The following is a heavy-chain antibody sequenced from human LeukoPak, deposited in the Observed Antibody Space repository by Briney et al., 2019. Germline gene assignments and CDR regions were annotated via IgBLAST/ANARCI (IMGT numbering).Heavy chain of an antibody. CDR3: AREGSSFAFDI. J-gene: IGHJ3*02. Sequence: GGSLRLSCAASGFTFTDYYMTWMRQAPGKGLEWVSYISSSGSTIYYADSVKGRFTISRDNARNSLYLQMNSLRAEDTAVYYCAREGSSFAFDIWGQGTMVTVSS. CDR2: ISSSGSTI. CDR1: GFTFTDYY. V-gene: IGHV3-11*04. D-gene: IGHD6-13*01.